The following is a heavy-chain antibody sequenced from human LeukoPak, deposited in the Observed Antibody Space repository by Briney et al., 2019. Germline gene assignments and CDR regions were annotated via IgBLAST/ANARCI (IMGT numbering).Heavy chain of an antibody. J-gene: IGHJ4*02. CDR3: ARDSTMVRGPIDY. Sequence: GGSLRLSCAASGFTFSSYAMHWVRQAPGKGLEWVAVISYDGSNKNYADSVKGRFTISRDNSKNTLYLQMNSLRAEDTAVYYCARDSTMVRGPIDYWGQGTLVTVSS. D-gene: IGHD3-10*01. V-gene: IGHV3-30-3*01. CDR2: ISYDGSNK. CDR1: GFTFSSYA.